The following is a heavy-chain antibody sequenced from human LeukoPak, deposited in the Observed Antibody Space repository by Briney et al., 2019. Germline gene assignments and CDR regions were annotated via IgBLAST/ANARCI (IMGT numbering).Heavy chain of an antibody. D-gene: IGHD6-25*01. CDR2: IYYSGST. CDR3: ARHRYSSVEH. CDR1: GGSISSSSYY. J-gene: IGHJ4*02. Sequence: SETLSLTCTVSGGSISSSSYYWGWIRQPPGQGLEWIGSIYYSGSTYYNPSLKSRVTISVDTSKNQFSLKLSSVTAADTAVYCCARHRYSSVEHWGQGTLVTVSS. V-gene: IGHV4-39*01.